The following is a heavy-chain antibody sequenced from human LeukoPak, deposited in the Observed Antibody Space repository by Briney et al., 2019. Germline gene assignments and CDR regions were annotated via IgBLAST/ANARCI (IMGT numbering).Heavy chain of an antibody. J-gene: IGHJ5*02. CDR1: GGSISSTTSL. CDR2: IYYTGST. D-gene: IGHD3-10*01. CDR3: ARLTYYHGSGSYPWFDP. V-gene: IGHV4-39*01. Sequence: SETLSLTCTVSGGSISSTTSLWGWLRQPPGKGLEWIGSIYYTGSTYYDPSLKSRVTISVDTSRDQFSLRLSSVTAADTAVYYCARLTYYHGSGSYPWFDPWGQGTLVIVSS.